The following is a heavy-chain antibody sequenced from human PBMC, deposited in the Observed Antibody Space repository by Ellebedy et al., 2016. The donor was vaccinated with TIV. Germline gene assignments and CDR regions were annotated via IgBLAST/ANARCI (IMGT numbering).Heavy chain of an antibody. Sequence: SGPTLVKPTETLTLTCTVSGFSLTNIIMGVSWIRQAPGKALEWLAHSSSYDEKFYSTSLKTTLVISRDTPKSQVVLTMTNMDPVDTGTYYCARAVKYCGGDCTHKFDYWGQGTPVTVSS. V-gene: IGHV2-26*01. CDR1: GFSLTNIIMG. J-gene: IGHJ4*02. CDR3: ARAVKYCGGDCTHKFDY. CDR2: SSSYDEK. D-gene: IGHD2-21*02.